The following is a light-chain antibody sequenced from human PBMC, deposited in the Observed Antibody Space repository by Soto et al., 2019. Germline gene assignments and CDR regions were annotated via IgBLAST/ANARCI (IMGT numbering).Light chain of an antibody. CDR3: QQYNSYSEA. J-gene: IGKJ1*01. V-gene: IGKV1-5*03. CDR1: QTISSW. Sequence: QVTQSPSPLNASVGDRLTITCRASQTISSWLAWYQQKPGKAPKLLIYKASTLKSGVPSRFSGSGSGTEFTLTISSLQPDDFATYYCQQYNSYSEAFGQGTIVDVK. CDR2: KAS.